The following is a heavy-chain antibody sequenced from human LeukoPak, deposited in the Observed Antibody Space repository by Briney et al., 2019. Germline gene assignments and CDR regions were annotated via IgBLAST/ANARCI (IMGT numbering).Heavy chain of an antibody. D-gene: IGHD4-23*01. CDR2: IYYSGST. J-gene: IGHJ4*02. CDR1: GGSISSYY. Sequence: PSETLSLTCTVSGGSISSYYWSWIRQPPGKGLEWIGYIYYSGSTNYNPSLKSRVTISVDTSKNQFSLKLSSVTAADTAVYYCATRRGVVTPAFDYWGQGTLVTVSS. CDR3: ATRRGVVTPAFDY. V-gene: IGHV4-59*01.